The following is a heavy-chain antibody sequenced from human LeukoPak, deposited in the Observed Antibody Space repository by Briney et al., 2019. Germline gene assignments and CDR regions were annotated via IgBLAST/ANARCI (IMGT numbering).Heavy chain of an antibody. D-gene: IGHD3-22*01. J-gene: IGHJ4*02. Sequence: GGSLRLSCAASGFTFSSYAMHWVRQAPGKGLEWVAVISYDGSNKYYADSVKGRFTISRDNSKNTLYLQMNSLRAEDTAVYYCARDPMLVGSIDYFDYWGQGTLVTVSS. CDR3: ARDPMLVGSIDYFDY. V-gene: IGHV3-30-3*01. CDR1: GFTFSSYA. CDR2: ISYDGSNK.